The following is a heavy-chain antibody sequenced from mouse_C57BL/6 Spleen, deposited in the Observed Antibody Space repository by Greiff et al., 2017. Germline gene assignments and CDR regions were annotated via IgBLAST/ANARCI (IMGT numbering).Heavy chain of an antibody. D-gene: IGHD2-2*01. J-gene: IGHJ2*01. CDR3: FMVTTVWC. CDR2: ILPGSCST. Sequence: QVQLQQSGAELMKPGASVKLSCKATGYTFTGYWIEWVKQRPGHGLEWIGEILPGSCSTNYNQKFKGKATFTADTSSNTAYMQLSSLTTEDSAIYYCFMVTTVWCWGQGATVTASS. CDR1: GYTFTGYW. V-gene: IGHV1-9*01.